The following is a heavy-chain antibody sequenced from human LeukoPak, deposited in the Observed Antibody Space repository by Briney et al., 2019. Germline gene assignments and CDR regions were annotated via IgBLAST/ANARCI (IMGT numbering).Heavy chain of an antibody. J-gene: IGHJ4*02. CDR2: TYYRSSWYN. D-gene: IGHD1-26*01. Sequence: SQTLSLTCAISGDSVSSNSAAWNWIRQSPSICLEWLGRTYYRSSWYNDYTLSLRGRITVDPDTSKNQFSLQLNSVSPEDTAVYYCARQGRSGASYSGLDSWGQGTLVTVSS. CDR1: GDSVSSNSAA. V-gene: IGHV6-1*01. CDR3: ARQGRSGASYSGLDS.